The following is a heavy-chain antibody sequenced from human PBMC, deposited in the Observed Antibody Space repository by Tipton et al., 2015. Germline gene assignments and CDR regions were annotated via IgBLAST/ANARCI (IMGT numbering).Heavy chain of an antibody. D-gene: IGHD3-9*01. CDR3: ACQDYDSLTRDYQTVDY. CDR2: IYYSGST. CDR1: GGSISSYY. V-gene: IGHV4-59*08. Sequence: TLSLTCTVSGGSISSYYWSWIRQPPGKGLEWIGYIYYSGSTNYNPSLKSRVTISVDTSKIQFSLKLTSVTAADTAVYYCACQDYDSLTRDYQTVDYWGQGTLVTVSS. J-gene: IGHJ4*02.